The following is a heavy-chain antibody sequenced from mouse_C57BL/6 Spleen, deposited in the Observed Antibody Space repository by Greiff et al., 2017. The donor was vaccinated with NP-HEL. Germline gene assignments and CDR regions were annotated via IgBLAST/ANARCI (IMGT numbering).Heavy chain of an antibody. CDR1: GFTFSSYG. J-gene: IGHJ4*01. Sequence: EVHLVESGGDLVKPGGSLKLSCAASGFTFSSYGMSWVRQTPDKRLEWVATISSGGSYTYYPDSVKGRFTISRDNAKNTLYLQMSSLKSEDTAMYYCARQSNYYGSSLYAMDYWGQGTSVTVSS. D-gene: IGHD1-1*01. V-gene: IGHV5-6*01. CDR2: ISSGGSYT. CDR3: ARQSNYYGSSLYAMDY.